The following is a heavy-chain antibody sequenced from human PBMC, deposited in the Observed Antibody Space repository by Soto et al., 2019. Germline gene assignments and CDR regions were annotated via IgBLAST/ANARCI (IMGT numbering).Heavy chain of an antibody. Sequence: ASVKVSCKASGYTFTSSVIHWVRQAPGQRLEWMGWINAGNGNTKYSQKFQGRVTITRDTSASTAYMELSSLRSEDTAVYYCARGPTVTTLPSLYYFDYWGQGTLVTVSS. D-gene: IGHD4-17*01. CDR1: GYTFTSSV. J-gene: IGHJ4*02. CDR2: INAGNGNT. V-gene: IGHV1-3*01. CDR3: ARGPTVTTLPSLYYFDY.